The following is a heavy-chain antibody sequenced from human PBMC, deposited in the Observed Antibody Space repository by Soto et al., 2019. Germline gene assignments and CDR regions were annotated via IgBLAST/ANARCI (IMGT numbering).Heavy chain of an antibody. CDR2: ISRSDDGP. Sequence: PVGSLRLSCAASGGTCSSYAMSWVRQAPGKGLEWVSSISRSDDGPYYADSVKGRFTISRDNSQNTLYLLMDSLRAEDTAVYYCAKNYFFDNWGQGAPVTVSS. V-gene: IGHV3-23*01. CDR1: GGTCSSYA. CDR3: AKNYFFDN. J-gene: IGHJ4*02.